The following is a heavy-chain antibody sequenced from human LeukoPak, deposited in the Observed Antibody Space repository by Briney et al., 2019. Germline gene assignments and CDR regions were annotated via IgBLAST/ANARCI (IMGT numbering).Heavy chain of an antibody. D-gene: IGHD6-13*01. CDR1: GFTLSSSG. CDR3: ARDPPRYSSSWYGWFDP. V-gene: IGHV3-30*03. J-gene: IGHJ5*02. Sequence: GGCLRLPCAASGFTLSSSGMHWVRPAPGKGLEWVAVLSYDGSNKYYADSVKGRFSISRDNSKNTLYLQMNSLRAEDTAVYYCARDPPRYSSSWYGWFDPWGQGTLVTVSS. CDR2: LSYDGSNK.